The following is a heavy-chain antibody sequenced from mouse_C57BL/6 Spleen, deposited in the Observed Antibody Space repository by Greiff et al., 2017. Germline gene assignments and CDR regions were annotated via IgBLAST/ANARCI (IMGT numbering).Heavy chain of an antibody. CDR3: ARGRGSSDGYFEV. CDR2: INPNSGST. J-gene: IGHJ1*03. CDR1: GYTFTSYW. V-gene: IGHV1-64*01. D-gene: IGHD1-1*01. Sequence: VQLQQPGAELVKPGASVKLSCTASGYTFTSYWMPWVQQRPGQGLEWIGMINPNSGSTNYNETFKSKATLTVDKSSSTAYMQLSSLTSEDAAVYCCARGRGSSDGYFEVWGTGTTVTVAS.